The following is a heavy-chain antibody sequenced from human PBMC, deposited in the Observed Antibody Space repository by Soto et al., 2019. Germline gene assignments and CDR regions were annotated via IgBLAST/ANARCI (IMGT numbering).Heavy chain of an antibody. V-gene: IGHV3-15*07. CDR3: TTIYYYDRSGLDY. J-gene: IGHJ4*02. Sequence: GGSLRLSCAASGFSFSNAWMNWVRQAPGKGLEWVGRIKSKIDGGTKDYAAPVKGRFTISGDDSKNTLYLQMNSLKTEDTAVYYCTTIYYYDRSGLDYWGQGTLVTVSS. CDR2: IKSKIDGGTK. CDR1: GFSFSNAW. D-gene: IGHD3-22*01.